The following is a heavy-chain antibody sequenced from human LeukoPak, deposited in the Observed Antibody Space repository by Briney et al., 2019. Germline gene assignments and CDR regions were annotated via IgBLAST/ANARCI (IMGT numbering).Heavy chain of an antibody. CDR1: GGSFSGYY. J-gene: IGHJ4*02. CDR3: ARVPPYGSGRGYFDY. CDR2: INHSGST. Sequence: PSETLSLTCAVYGGSFSGYYWSWIRQPPGKGLEWIEEINHSGSTNYNPSLKSRVTISVDTSKNQFSLKLSSVTAADTAVYYCARVPPYGSGRGYFDYWGQGTLVTVSS. D-gene: IGHD3-10*01. V-gene: IGHV4-34*01.